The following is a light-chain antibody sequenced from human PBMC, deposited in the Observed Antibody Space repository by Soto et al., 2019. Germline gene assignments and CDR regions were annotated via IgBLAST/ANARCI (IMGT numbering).Light chain of an antibody. CDR3: QHYKSYPWT. CDR1: QNVNSW. Sequence: DIQMTQSPSTLSASVGDRVTITCRASQNVNSWLAWYQQKPGKAPNLLISKASSLKSGVPSRLSGGGSGTEFTLTISSLQPDDFATYYCQHYKSYPWTFGQGTNVEIK. J-gene: IGKJ1*01. CDR2: KAS. V-gene: IGKV1-5*03.